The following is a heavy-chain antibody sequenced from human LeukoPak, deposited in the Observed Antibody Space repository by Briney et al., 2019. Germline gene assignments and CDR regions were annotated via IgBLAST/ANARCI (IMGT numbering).Heavy chain of an antibody. CDR3: ARDQAVGSSASGGVWNDADNAFDI. J-gene: IGHJ3*02. Sequence: ASVKVSCKASGYTFTNYAIHWVRQAPGQSLEWMGWSNLGTGHTVYSHKFQGRVTISRDTSADTAYMEMSSLRSDDTAVYYCARDQAVGSSASGGVWNDADNAFDIWGQGTLVTVSS. D-gene: IGHD1-1*01. CDR2: SNLGTGHT. V-gene: IGHV1-3*01. CDR1: GYTFTNYA.